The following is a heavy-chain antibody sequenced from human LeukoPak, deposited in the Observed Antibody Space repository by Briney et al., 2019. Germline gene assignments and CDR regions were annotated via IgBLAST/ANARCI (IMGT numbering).Heavy chain of an antibody. Sequence: GGSLRLSCAASGFTFSSYAMSWVRQAPGKGLEWVSAISGSGGSTYYADSVKGRFTISRDNSKNTLYLQMNSLRAEGTAVYYCARDRDTAMVHDAFDIWGQGTMVTVSS. CDR3: ARDRDTAMVHDAFDI. CDR1: GFTFSSYA. CDR2: ISGSGGST. J-gene: IGHJ3*02. V-gene: IGHV3-23*01. D-gene: IGHD5-18*01.